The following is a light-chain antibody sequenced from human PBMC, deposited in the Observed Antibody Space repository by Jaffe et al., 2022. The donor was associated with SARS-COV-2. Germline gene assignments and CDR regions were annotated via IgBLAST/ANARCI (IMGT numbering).Light chain of an antibody. CDR3: QQTYRTPWT. CDR2: AAS. Sequence: DIQVTQSPASLSASIGDKVTISCRASQSISVYLNWYQHKPGKAPNLLIYAASSLHSGVPSRFSGSGSGTAFTLTISSLQPEDFATYYCQQTYRTPWTFGQGTKVEIK. V-gene: IGKV1-39*01. J-gene: IGKJ1*01. CDR1: QSISVY.